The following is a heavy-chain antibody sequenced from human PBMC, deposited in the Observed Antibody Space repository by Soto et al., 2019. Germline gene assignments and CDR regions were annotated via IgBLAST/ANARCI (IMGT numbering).Heavy chain of an antibody. CDR3: ATDHYYSFDL. Sequence: EVRLLESGGRLVQPGGSLRLSCAASGFNISGSAMSWDRQAPAKGLEWVAAISGSGGNTWYADSVKGRFAISRDNPKDTLFLQMNSLRLEVTATYFCATDHYYSFDLWVQGALVIVPS. CDR2: ISGSGGNT. CDR1: GFNISGSA. D-gene: IGHD2-21*01. V-gene: IGHV3-23*01. J-gene: IGHJ4*02.